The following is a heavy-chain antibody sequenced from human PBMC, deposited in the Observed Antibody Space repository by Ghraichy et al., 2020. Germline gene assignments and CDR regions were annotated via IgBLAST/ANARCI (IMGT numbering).Heavy chain of an antibody. V-gene: IGHV1-46*03. J-gene: IGHJ4*02. Sequence: ASGKVSCKASGYTFTSYYMHWVRQAPGQGLEWMGIINPSGGSTSYAQKFQGRVTMTRDTSTSTVYMELSSLRSEDTAVYYCARVPYSSGWYNSRPHFDYWGQGTLVTVSS. CDR2: INPSGGST. CDR3: ARVPYSSGWYNSRPHFDY. D-gene: IGHD6-19*01. CDR1: GYTFTSYY.